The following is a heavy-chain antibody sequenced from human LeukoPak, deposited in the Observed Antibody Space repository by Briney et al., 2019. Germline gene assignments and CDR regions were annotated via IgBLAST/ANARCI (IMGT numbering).Heavy chain of an antibody. J-gene: IGHJ4*02. CDR2: ISYKGSNK. CDR1: GFPFGFYA. D-gene: IGHD2-15*01. V-gene: IGHV3-30*04. Sequence: GGSRRLSWAASGFPFGFYAMRWVRQAPGKGLGWVGVISYKGSNKYYADSVKGRFTPSSDNSKNMLFLQMNSLRAEDTAVYYCARGRNTRSLDYWGQGTLVTVSS. CDR3: ARGRNTRSLDY.